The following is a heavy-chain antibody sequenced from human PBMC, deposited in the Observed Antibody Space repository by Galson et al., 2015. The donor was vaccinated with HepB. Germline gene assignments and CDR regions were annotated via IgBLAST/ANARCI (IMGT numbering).Heavy chain of an antibody. V-gene: IGHV4-59*01. CDR3: ARARDVGADHAFDI. J-gene: IGHJ3*02. CDR2: IYYSGST. D-gene: IGHD3-10*02. CDR1: GGSISSYY. Sequence: ETLSLTCTVSGGSISSYYWSWIRQPPGKGLEWIGYIYYSGSTNYNPSLKSRVTISVDTSKNQFSLKLSSVTAADTAVYYCARARDVGADHAFDIWGQGTMVTVSS.